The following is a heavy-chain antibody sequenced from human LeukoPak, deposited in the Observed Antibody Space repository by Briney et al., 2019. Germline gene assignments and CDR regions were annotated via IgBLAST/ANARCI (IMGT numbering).Heavy chain of an antibody. CDR1: GFTVSSNY. CDR3: ARTGPRFGVDY. CDR2: IYSGGST. D-gene: IGHD1-14*01. V-gene: IGHV3-66*02. Sequence: GGSLRLSCAASGFTVSSNYMSWVRQAPGKGLEWVSVIYSGGSTYYADSVKGRFTISRDNSKDTLYLQMNGLRAEDTAVYYCARTGPRFGVDYWGQGTLVTVSS. J-gene: IGHJ4*02.